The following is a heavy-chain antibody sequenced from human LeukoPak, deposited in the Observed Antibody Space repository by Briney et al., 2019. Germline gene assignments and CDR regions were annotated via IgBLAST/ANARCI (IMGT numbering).Heavy chain of an antibody. D-gene: IGHD2-2*02. V-gene: IGHV3-23*01. CDR3: VKGVSTISGWFDP. J-gene: IGHJ5*02. CDR2: ISGSGGST. Sequence: SLRPSCAASGFTFTTYAMSWVRHAPGKGREWVSAISGSGGSTYYADSVKGRVTTSTHNPTNTLYLQMNSLRAEHTAVYFCVKGVSTISGWFDPGRRRTVVTVS. CDR1: GFTFTTYA.